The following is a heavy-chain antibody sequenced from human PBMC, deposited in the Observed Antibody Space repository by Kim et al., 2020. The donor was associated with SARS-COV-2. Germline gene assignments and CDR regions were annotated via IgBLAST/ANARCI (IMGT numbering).Heavy chain of an antibody. CDR2: IDWNDDK. J-gene: IGHJ4*02. D-gene: IGHD4-17*01. CDR1: GFPLTTSEMS. CDR3: ARIVEDGGDYRYDF. Sequence: SGPTLVNPTQTLALTCTVSGFPLTTSEMSVSWIRQPPGKALEWLGLIDWNDDKHYSTSLRTRLSISKDTSKNQVVLTLTNVDPVDTATYYCARIVEDGGDYRYDFWGQGTLVAVSS. V-gene: IGHV2-70*01.